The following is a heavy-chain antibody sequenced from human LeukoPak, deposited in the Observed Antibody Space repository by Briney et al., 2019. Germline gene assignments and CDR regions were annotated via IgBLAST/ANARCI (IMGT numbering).Heavy chain of an antibody. CDR1: GGTFSNYP. Sequence: GASVKVSCKASGGTFSNYPIGWVRQAPGQGLAWMGGIIPIFTTADYAQKFQGRVTITADKSTSTAYMELSSLRSEDTAVYYCARVGYSYGYYFDYWGQGTLVTVSS. CDR3: ARVGYSYGYYFDY. V-gene: IGHV1-69*06. CDR2: IIPIFTTA. D-gene: IGHD5-18*01. J-gene: IGHJ4*02.